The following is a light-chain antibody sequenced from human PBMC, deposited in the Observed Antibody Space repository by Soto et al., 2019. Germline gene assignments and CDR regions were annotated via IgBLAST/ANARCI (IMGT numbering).Light chain of an antibody. Sequence: EIVLTQSPATLSVSPGESASLSCRASQNINRNLAWYQQRPGQAPRLLILRASTRASGIPARFSGSGSGTEFNLTVSGLESEDFAVYYCQQYEESPPYSFGQGTKVEIK. CDR1: QNINRN. J-gene: IGKJ2*01. V-gene: IGKV3-15*01. CDR2: RAS. CDR3: QQYEESPPYS.